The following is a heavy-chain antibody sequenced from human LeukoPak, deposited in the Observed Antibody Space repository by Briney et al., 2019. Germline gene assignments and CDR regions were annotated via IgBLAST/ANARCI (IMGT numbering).Heavy chain of an antibody. Sequence: GGSLRLSCVASGFTFSSYWMHWVRQGPGKGLVWVSRINGDGSYTVYAESVKGRFTFSRDNAKNTLYLQMNSLRAEDTAVYYCVRGSAAISPALGSWGQGTLVTVSS. J-gene: IGHJ5*02. CDR1: GFTFSSYW. CDR3: VRGSAAISPALGS. D-gene: IGHD2-2*02. V-gene: IGHV3-74*01. CDR2: INGDGSYT.